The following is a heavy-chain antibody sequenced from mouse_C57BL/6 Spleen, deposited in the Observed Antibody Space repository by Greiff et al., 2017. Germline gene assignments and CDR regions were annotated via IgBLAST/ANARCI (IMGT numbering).Heavy chain of an antibody. V-gene: IGHV1-26*01. Sequence: EVQLVESGPELVKPGASVKISCKASGYTFTDYYMNWVKQSHGKSLEWIGDINPNNGGTSYNQKFKGKATLTVDKSSSTAYMELRSLTSEDSAVYYCARRDYFDYWGQGTTLTVSS. CDR3: ARRDYFDY. CDR2: INPNNGGT. CDR1: GYTFTDYY. J-gene: IGHJ2*01.